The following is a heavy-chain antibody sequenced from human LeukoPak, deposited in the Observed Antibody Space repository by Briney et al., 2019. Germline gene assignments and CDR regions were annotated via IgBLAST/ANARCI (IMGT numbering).Heavy chain of an antibody. CDR1: GFTFSSYA. Sequence: GGSLRLSCAASGFTFSSYAMSWVRQAPGKGLEWVSAISGSGGSTYYADSVKGRFTISRDNSKNTLYLQMNSLRAVDTAVYYCAKAVADVPRAFDIWGQGTMVTVSS. V-gene: IGHV3-23*01. J-gene: IGHJ3*02. CDR2: ISGSGGST. CDR3: AKAVADVPRAFDI.